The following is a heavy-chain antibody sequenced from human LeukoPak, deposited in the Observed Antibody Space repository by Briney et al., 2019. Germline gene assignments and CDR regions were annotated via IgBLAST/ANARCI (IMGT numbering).Heavy chain of an antibody. J-gene: IGHJ4*02. CDR1: GGSISSSSYY. Sequence: SETLSLTCTVSGGSISSSSYYWGWIRQPPGKGLEWIGSIYYSGSTYYNPSLKSRVTISVDTSKNQLSLKLSSVTAADTAVYYCTRREWSSRTRSHFDYWGQGTLVTVSS. V-gene: IGHV4-39*01. CDR2: IYYSGST. D-gene: IGHD6-19*01. CDR3: TRREWSSRTRSHFDY.